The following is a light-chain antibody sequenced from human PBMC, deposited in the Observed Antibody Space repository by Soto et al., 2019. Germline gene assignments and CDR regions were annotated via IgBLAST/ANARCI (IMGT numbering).Light chain of an antibody. V-gene: IGKV1-5*01. Sequence: DIQMTQSPSTLSASVGDRVTITFRASQSISSWLAWYQQKPGKAPKLLIYDASSLESGVPSRFSGSGSGTEFTLTISSLQPDDFATYYCQHWTFGQGTKVEIK. J-gene: IGKJ1*01. CDR1: QSISSW. CDR3: QHWT. CDR2: DAS.